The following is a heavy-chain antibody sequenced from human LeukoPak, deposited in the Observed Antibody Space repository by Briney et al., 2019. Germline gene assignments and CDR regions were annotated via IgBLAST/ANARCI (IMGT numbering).Heavy chain of an antibody. Sequence: SETLSLTCTVSGGSISSYYWSWIRPPPGKGLEWIGYIYYSGSTNYNPSLKSRVTISVDTSKNQFSLKLSSVTAADTAVYYCARQSGSGSYGSDPWGQGTLVTVSS. D-gene: IGHD3-10*01. CDR3: ARQSGSGSYGSDP. CDR2: IYYSGST. CDR1: GGSISSYY. J-gene: IGHJ5*02. V-gene: IGHV4-59*08.